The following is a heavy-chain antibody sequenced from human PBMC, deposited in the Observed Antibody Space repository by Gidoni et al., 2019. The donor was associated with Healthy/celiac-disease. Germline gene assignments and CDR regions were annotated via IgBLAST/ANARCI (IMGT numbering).Heavy chain of an antibody. D-gene: IGHD3-22*01. J-gene: IGHJ6*02. CDR3: ARDEDYYDSSGYYYDYYYYGMDV. CDR1: GFPFRSYA. V-gene: IGHV3-30*01. CDR2: ISYDGSNK. Sequence: QVQLVESGGGVVQPGRSLRLSCAASGFPFRSYAMHWVRQAPGKGLEWVAVISYDGSNKYYADSVKGRFTISRDNSKNTLYLQMNSLRAEDTAVYYCARDEDYYDSSGYYYDYYYYGMDVWGQGTTVTVSS.